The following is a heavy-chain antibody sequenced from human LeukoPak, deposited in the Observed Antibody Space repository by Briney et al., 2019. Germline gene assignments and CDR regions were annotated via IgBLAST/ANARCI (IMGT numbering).Heavy chain of an antibody. J-gene: IGHJ6*04. D-gene: IGHD3-9*01. CDR2: IKQDGSEK. CDR1: GFTFSSYW. V-gene: IGHV3-7*03. CDR3: AREHDILPGYSGGYYYYYGMDV. Sequence: PGGSLRLSCAASGFTFSSYWMSWVRQAPGKGLEWVANIKQDGSEKYYVDSVKGRFTISRDNAKNSLYLQMKSLRAEATAVYYCAREHDILPGYSGGYYYYYGMDVWGKGTTVTVSS.